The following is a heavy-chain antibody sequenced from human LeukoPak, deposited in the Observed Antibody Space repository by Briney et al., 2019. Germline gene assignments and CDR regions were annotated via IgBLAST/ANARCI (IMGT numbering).Heavy chain of an antibody. CDR1: GFTFSSYS. Sequence: GGSLRLSCAASGFTFSSYSMNWVRQAPGKGLEWVSSISSSSSYIYYADSVEGRFTLSRDNAKNSLYLQMNSLRAEDTAVYYCARDARYYDFWSGYYQHFDYWGQGTLVTVSS. V-gene: IGHV3-21*01. J-gene: IGHJ4*02. CDR2: ISSSSSYI. CDR3: ARDARYYDFWSGYYQHFDY. D-gene: IGHD3-3*01.